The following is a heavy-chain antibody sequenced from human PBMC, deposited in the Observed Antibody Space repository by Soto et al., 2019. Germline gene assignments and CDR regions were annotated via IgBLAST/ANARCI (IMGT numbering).Heavy chain of an antibody. V-gene: IGHV4-39*07. CDR3: AREKTVTTGIDY. CDR1: GGSISSSSYY. Sequence: SETLSLTCTVSGGSISSSSYYWGWIRQPPGKGLEWIGYIYHSGSTYYNPSLKSRVTISLDASKNQFSLKLSSVTAADTAVYYCAREKTVTTGIDYWGQGTLVTVSS. D-gene: IGHD4-4*01. CDR2: IYHSGST. J-gene: IGHJ4*02.